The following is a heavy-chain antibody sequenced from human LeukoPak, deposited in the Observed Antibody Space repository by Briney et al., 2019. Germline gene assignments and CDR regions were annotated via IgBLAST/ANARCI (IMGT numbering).Heavy chain of an antibody. CDR1: GFTFSGYS. CDR3: AREGMVATFDY. D-gene: IGHD5-12*01. CDR2: ISSSSSYI. V-gene: IGHV3-21*01. J-gene: IGHJ4*02. Sequence: PGGSLRLSCAASGFTFSGYSMNWVRQAPGKGLEWVSSISSSSSYIYYADSVKGRFTISRDKAKNSLYLQMNSLRAEDTAIYYCAREGMVATFDYWGQGTLVTVSS.